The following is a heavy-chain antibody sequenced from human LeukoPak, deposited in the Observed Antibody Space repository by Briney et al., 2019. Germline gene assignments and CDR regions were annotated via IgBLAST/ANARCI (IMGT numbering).Heavy chain of an antibody. CDR2: IWYDGSNK. Sequence: PGGSLRLSCAASGFTFSSYGMRWVRQAPGKGLEWVAVIWYDGSNKYYADSVKGRFTISRDNSKNTLYLQMNSLRAEDTAVYYCARDRSGFMSFDYWGQGTLVTVSS. CDR3: ARDRSGFMSFDY. D-gene: IGHD3-22*01. CDR1: GFTFSSYG. J-gene: IGHJ4*02. V-gene: IGHV3-33*01.